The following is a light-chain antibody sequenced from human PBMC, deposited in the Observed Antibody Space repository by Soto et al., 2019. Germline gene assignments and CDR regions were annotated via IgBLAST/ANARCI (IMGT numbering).Light chain of an antibody. V-gene: IGLV2-14*01. J-gene: IGLJ2*01. CDR3: SSYSNGHTHMG. Sequence: QAVLTQPASVSGSPGQSITISCTGTSSDVGGYDYVSWYQQHPAKTPKLIIFEVSNRPSGIPDRYSASKSGNTASLTISGPQAEREAHYYFSSYSNGHTHMGFGGGTKLTVL. CDR1: SSDVGGYDY. CDR2: EVS.